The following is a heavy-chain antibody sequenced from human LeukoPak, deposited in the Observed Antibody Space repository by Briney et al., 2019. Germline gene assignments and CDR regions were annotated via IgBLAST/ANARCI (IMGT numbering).Heavy chain of an antibody. V-gene: IGHV3-30*18. D-gene: IGHD5-18*01. CDR1: GFTFSSYG. Sequence: GGSLRLSCAASGFTFSSYGMHWVRQAPGKGLEWVAVISYDGSNKYYADSVKGRFTISRDNSKNTLYLQMNSLRAEDTAVYYCAKTLQRYSYGSGLDYWGQGTLVTVSS. J-gene: IGHJ4*02. CDR3: AKTLQRYSYGSGLDY. CDR2: ISYDGSNK.